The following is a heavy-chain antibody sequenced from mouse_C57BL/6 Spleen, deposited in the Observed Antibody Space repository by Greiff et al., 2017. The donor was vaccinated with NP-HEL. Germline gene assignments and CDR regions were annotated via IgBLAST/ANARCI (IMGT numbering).Heavy chain of an antibody. D-gene: IGHD2-2*01. Sequence: EVQLVESGGGLVKPGGSLKLSCAASGFTFSDYGMHWVRQAPEKGLEWVAYISSGSSTIYYADTVKGRFTISRDNAKNTLFLQMTSLRSEDTAMYYCARRMVTAWFAYWGQGTLVTVSA. CDR1: GFTFSDYG. CDR3: ARRMVTAWFAY. J-gene: IGHJ3*01. V-gene: IGHV5-17*01. CDR2: ISSGSSTI.